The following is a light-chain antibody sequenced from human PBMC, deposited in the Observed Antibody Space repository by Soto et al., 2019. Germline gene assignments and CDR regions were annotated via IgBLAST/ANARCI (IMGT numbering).Light chain of an antibody. J-gene: IGKJ1*01. CDR2: GAS. CDR3: QQYGSSPPT. V-gene: IGKV3-20*01. Sequence: EVVLAQSPGTLSLSPGERATLSCRASQSVTNNYLAWYQQRPGLAPRLLIYGASTRTAGIPDRFTGSGSGTDFTLTINRLEPEDFALYYCQQYGSSPPTFGQGTKVDIK. CDR1: QSVTNNY.